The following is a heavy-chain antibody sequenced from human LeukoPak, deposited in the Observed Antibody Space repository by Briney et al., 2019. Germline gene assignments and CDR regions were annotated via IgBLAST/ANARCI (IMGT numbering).Heavy chain of an antibody. D-gene: IGHD4-17*01. J-gene: IGHJ4*02. CDR1: GFTFGNFW. Sequence: PGGSLRLSCTASGFTFGNFWMSWVRQAPGRGLQWVASMKGDGSHIYYVDSVKGRFTISRDNARNSLYLQMNSLRAEDTAVYYCAKDIGYGDYDFDYWGQGTLVTVSS. V-gene: IGHV3-7*03. CDR3: AKDIGYGDYDFDY. CDR2: MKGDGSHI.